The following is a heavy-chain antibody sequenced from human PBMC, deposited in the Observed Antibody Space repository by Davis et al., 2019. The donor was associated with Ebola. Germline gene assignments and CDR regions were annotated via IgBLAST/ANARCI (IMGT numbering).Heavy chain of an antibody. CDR1: GGTFSSYA. J-gene: IGHJ6*02. CDR3: ARDWEYCSGGSCYSTLYYYYGMDV. Sequence: SVKVSCKASGGTFSSYAISWVRQAPGQGLEWMGRIIPILGIANYAQKFQGRVTMTRDTSTSTVYMELSSLRSEDTAVYYCARDWEYCSGGSCYSTLYYYYGMDVWGQGTTVTVSS. V-gene: IGHV1-69*04. D-gene: IGHD2-15*01. CDR2: IIPILGIA.